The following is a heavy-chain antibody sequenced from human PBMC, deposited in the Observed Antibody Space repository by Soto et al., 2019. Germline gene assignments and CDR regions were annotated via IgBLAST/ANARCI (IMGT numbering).Heavy chain of an antibody. J-gene: IGHJ6*02. D-gene: IGHD1-1*01. V-gene: IGHV3-30*03. CDR2: ISYDRSNK. CDR1: GFTLSSYG. Sequence: PGGSLRLSCAASGFTLSSYGMHWARQAPGKGLEWVAVISYDRSNKYYAGSVKGRFTIXRDNSKNTLYLQMNSLTSEDTAVYYCATGSFTSTGGRIGYHYNAMDVWGQGTTVTVYS. CDR3: ATGSFTSTGGRIGYHYNAMDV.